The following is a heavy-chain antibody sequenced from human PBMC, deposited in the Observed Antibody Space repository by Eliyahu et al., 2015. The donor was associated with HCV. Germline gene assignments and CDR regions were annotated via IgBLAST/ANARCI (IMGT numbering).Heavy chain of an antibody. D-gene: IGHD1-14*01. CDR3: ARGWYKGGMNWFDP. J-gene: IGHJ5*02. CDR2: MNPNSGNT. CDR1: XYTFXSYD. Sequence: QVQLVQSGVEVKKPGASVKVSCKASXYTFXSYDINWVRQATGQGLEWMGWMNPNSGNTGYAQKFQGRVTMTRNTSISTAYMEXSSLRSEDTAVYYCARGWYKGGMNWFDPWGQGTLVTVSS. V-gene: IGHV1-8*01.